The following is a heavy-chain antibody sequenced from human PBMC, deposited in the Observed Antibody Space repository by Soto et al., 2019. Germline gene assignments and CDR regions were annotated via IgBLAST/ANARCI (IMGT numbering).Heavy chain of an antibody. CDR3: ARTNERTYYGMDV. D-gene: IGHD2-8*01. Sequence: GTLRLVSSASGFTFSSYSMNWVRQAPGKGLEWVSSISSSSSYIYYADSVKGRFTISRDNAKNSLYLQMNSLRAEDTAVYYCARTNERTYYGMDVWGPAPTVTVS. CDR2: ISSSSSYI. CDR1: GFTFSSYS. V-gene: IGHV3-21*01. J-gene: IGHJ6*02.